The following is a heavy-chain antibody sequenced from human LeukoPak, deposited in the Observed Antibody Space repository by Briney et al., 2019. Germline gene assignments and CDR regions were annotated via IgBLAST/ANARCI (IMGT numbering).Heavy chain of an antibody. J-gene: IGHJ4*02. D-gene: IGHD6-6*01. V-gene: IGHV4-59*08. CDR2: IYYSGST. CDR1: GDSINNYY. CDR3: ARHDPRGEPARLGFFDY. Sequence: SETLSLTCTVSGDSINNYYWSWIRQPPGKGLGWIGYIYYSGSTDYNPSLKSRVTISVDTSKNQFSLNLSSVTAADTAVYYCARHDPRGEPARLGFFDYWGQGTLVTVSS.